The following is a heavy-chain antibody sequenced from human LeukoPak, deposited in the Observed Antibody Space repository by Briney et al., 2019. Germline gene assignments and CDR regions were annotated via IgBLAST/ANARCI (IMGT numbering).Heavy chain of an antibody. J-gene: IGHJ6*02. D-gene: IGHD3-22*01. Sequence: ASVKVSCKVSGYTLTELSMHWVRQAPGKGLEWMGGFDPEDGETIYAQKFQGRVTMTENTSTDTAYMELSSLRSEDTAVYYCATDRYYYDSSGYSNYGMDVWGQGTTVTVSS. CDR3: ATDRYYYDSSGYSNYGMDV. CDR2: FDPEDGET. CDR1: GYTLTELS. V-gene: IGHV1-24*01.